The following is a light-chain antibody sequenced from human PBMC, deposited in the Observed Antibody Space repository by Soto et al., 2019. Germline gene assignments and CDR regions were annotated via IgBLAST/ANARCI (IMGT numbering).Light chain of an antibody. J-gene: IGLJ2*01. CDR2: EVN. CDR1: STDVGDYKY. CDR3: SSLAGGTLV. Sequence: QSALTQPPSASGSPGQSVTISCTGTSTDVGDYKYVFWYQQHSGKAPKLLIYEVNKRPSGVPDRFSGSKSGNTASLTVSGLQAEDEADYYCSSLAGGTLVFGGGTKLTVL. V-gene: IGLV2-8*01.